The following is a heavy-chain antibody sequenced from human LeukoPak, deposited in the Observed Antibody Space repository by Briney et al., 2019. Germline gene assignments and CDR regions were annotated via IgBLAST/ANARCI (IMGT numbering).Heavy chain of an antibody. CDR2: ISSSSSSYI. Sequence: PGGSLRLNCAASGFNFGKYAMSGVRQAPGKGLEWVSSISSSSSSYIYYADSVKGRSTISRDNAKNSLYLQMNSLRAEDTAVYYCARGGRIQLWRRNSNSDYWGQGTLVTVSS. CDR1: GFNFGKYA. CDR3: ARGGRIQLWRRNSNSDY. D-gene: IGHD5-18*01. V-gene: IGHV3-21*01. J-gene: IGHJ4*02.